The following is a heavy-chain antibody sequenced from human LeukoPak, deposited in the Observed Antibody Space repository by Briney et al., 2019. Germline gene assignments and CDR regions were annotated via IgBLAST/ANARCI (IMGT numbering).Heavy chain of an antibody. CDR1: GFTFSSYG. D-gene: IGHD1-26*01. J-gene: IGHJ4*02. CDR3: AKAGIVGATYFDY. Sequence: GGSLRLSCAASGFTFSSYGMHWVRQAPGKGLEWVAVISYDGSNKYYADSVKGRFTISRDNSKNTLYLQMNSLRAEDTAVYYCAKAGIVGATYFDYWGQGTLVTVSS. CDR2: ISYDGSNK. V-gene: IGHV3-30*18.